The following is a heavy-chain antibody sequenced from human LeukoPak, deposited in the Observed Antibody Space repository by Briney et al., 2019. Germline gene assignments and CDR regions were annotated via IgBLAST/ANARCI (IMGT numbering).Heavy chain of an antibody. V-gene: IGHV4-4*07. D-gene: IGHD3-10*01. CDR3: ARESSGSYYNPLGYMDV. Sequence: PSETLSLTCTVSGGSISIYYWNWIRQPAGKGLEWIGRIFTSGITNYNPSLKSRVTMSVDTSKNRFSLKLSSVTAADTAVYYCARESSGSYYNPLGYMDVWGKGTTVTVSS. CDR1: GGSISIYY. J-gene: IGHJ6*03. CDR2: IFTSGIT.